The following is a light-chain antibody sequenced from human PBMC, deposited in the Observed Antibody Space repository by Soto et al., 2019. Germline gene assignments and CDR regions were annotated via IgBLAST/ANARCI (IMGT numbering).Light chain of an antibody. V-gene: IGLV2-14*03. Sequence: QSVLTQPASVSGSPGQSITISCIGTSSDVGGYNYVSWFQQHPGKAPKLKIYEVSNRPSGVSNRFSGSKSGYTASLTISELQAEDEADYYCTSFTSSSTWVFGGGIKLTVL. CDR1: SSDVGGYNY. CDR2: EVS. CDR3: TSFTSSSTWV. J-gene: IGLJ3*02.